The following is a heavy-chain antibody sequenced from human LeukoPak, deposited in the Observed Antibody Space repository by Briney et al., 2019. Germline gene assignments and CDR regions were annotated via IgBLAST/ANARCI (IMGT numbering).Heavy chain of an antibody. J-gene: IGHJ4*02. D-gene: IGHD3-9*01. Sequence: GGSRRLSCAAAGFTFDDYGMSWVRHVPGKGMEWVSGIRASGGRTYYADSVKGRFTMSRDNSKNKLYLQMNSLRTEDTAVYYCAKAEGYDILTGLDYWGQGTLVTVSS. CDR1: GFTFDDYG. CDR2: IRASGGRT. CDR3: AKAEGYDILTGLDY. V-gene: IGHV3-23*01.